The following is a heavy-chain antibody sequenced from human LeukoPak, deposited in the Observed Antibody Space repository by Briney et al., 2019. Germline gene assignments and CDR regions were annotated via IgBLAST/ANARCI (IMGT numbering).Heavy chain of an antibody. J-gene: IGHJ6*02. CDR1: GGSFSGYY. CDR3: AGSYVWGNSKFYYYYGMDV. CDR2: INHSGST. V-gene: IGHV4-34*01. D-gene: IGHD3-16*01. Sequence: KPSETLSLTCAVYGGSFSGYYWSWIRQPPGKGLEWIGEINHSGSTNYNPSLKSRVTISVDTSKNQFSLKLSSVTAADTAVYYCAGSYVWGNSKFYYYYGMDVWGQGTTVTVSS.